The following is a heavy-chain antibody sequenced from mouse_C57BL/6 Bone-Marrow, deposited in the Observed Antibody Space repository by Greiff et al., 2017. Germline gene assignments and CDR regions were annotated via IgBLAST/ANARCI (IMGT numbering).Heavy chain of an antibody. CDR2: IYPGSGNT. CDR3: ARPNYGSPFAY. Sequence: VQLQQSGAELVRPGASVKLSCKASGYTFTDYYINWVKQRPGQGLEWIARIYPGSGNTYYNEKFKGKATLTAEKSSSTAYMQLSSLTSEDSAVXFCARPNYGSPFAYWGQGTLVTVSA. D-gene: IGHD1-1*01. CDR1: GYTFTDYY. V-gene: IGHV1-76*01. J-gene: IGHJ3*01.